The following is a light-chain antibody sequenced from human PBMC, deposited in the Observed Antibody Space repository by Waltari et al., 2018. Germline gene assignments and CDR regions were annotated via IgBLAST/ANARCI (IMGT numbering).Light chain of an antibody. V-gene: IGKV3-11*01. CDR1: QSVSND. Sequence: EIVLTQSPATLSLSPGERVTLSCRASQSVSNDLAWYQQKPGQAPRLLIYDASNRATGIPARFSGSGSGTDFTLTISSLEPEDFAVYYCQQRNVWPLTFGGGTKVEIK. J-gene: IGKJ4*01. CDR3: QQRNVWPLT. CDR2: DAS.